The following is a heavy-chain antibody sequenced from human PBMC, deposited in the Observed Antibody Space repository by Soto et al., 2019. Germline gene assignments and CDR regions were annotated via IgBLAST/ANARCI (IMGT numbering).Heavy chain of an antibody. CDR1: GFTFSSYG. D-gene: IGHD4-17*01. V-gene: IGHV3-33*01. CDR3: ARDRPSTVTTGFDY. CDR2: IWYDGSNK. Sequence: GGSLRLSCAASGFTFSSYGMHWVRQAPGKGLEWVAVIWYDGSNKYYADSVKGRFTISRDNSKNTLYLQMNGLRAEDTAVYYCARDRPSTVTTGFDYWGQGTLVTVSS. J-gene: IGHJ4*02.